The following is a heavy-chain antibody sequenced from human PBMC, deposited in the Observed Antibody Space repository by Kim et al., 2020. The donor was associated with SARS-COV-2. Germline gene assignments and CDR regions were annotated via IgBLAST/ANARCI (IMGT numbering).Heavy chain of an antibody. CDR3: ACAMLMASWRFFDS. D-gene: IGHD2-2*01. Sequence: SETLSLTCTVSGGSISTYNCSWIWQRPGKGLQRIGFIFYSWSTNYNSSPTSRVTISVATSRNKFPLKLSFVTAAATAATFCACAMLMASWRFFDSWGQGT. V-gene: IGHV4-59*13. J-gene: IGHJ4*02. CDR1: GGSISTYN. CDR2: IFYSWST.